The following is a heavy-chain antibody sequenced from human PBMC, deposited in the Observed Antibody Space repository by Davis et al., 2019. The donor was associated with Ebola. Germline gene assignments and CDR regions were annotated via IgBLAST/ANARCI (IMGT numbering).Heavy chain of an antibody. D-gene: IGHD3-3*01. CDR2: ISWNSGSI. CDR3: AKDVGLEWLFGASDNWFDP. Sequence: SLKISCAASGFTFSDYYMSWIRQAPGKGLEWVSGISWNSGSIGYADSVKGRFTISRDNAKNSLYLQMNSLRAEDTALYYCAKDVGLEWLFGASDNWFDPWGQGTLVTVSS. J-gene: IGHJ5*02. V-gene: IGHV3-9*01. CDR1: GFTFSDYY.